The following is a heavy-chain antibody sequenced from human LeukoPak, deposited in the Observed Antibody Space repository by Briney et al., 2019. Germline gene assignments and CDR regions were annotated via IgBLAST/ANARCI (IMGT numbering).Heavy chain of an antibody. D-gene: IGHD2-2*01. J-gene: IGHJ4*02. Sequence: SQTLSLTCTVSGGSISSGGYYWSWIRQHPGKGLEWIGYIYYSGSTYCNPSLKSRVTISVDTSKNQFSLKLSSVTAADTAVYYCARDSSTSGIDYWGQGTLVTVSS. CDR3: ARDSSTSGIDY. CDR2: IYYSGST. V-gene: IGHV4-31*03. CDR1: GGSISSGGYY.